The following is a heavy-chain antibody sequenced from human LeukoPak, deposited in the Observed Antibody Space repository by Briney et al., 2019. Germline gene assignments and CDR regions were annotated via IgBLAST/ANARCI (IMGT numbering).Heavy chain of an antibody. CDR2: IKSKTDGGTT. CDR3: TTDPATVVTPHFDY. D-gene: IGHD4-23*01. J-gene: IGHJ4*02. Sequence: GSLRLSCAASGFTFSNAWMSWVRQAPGKGLEWVGRIKSKTDGGTTDYAAPVKGRFTISRDDSKNTLYLQMNSLKTEDTAVYYCTTDPATVVTPHFDYWGQGTLVTVSS. V-gene: IGHV3-15*01. CDR1: GFTFSNAW.